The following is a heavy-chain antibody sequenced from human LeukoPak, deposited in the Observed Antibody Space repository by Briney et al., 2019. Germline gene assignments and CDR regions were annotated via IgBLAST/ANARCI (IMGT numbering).Heavy chain of an antibody. D-gene: IGHD6-19*01. CDR2: IIPIFGTA. CDR3: ARKQWLVHGTNGHNWFDP. J-gene: IGHJ5*02. CDR1: GGTFSSYA. Sequence: SVKVSCKASGGTFSSYAISWVRQAPGQGLEWMGGIIPIFGTANYAQKVQGRFTITADESTSPAYMELSSLRSEDTAVYYCARKQWLVHGTNGHNWFDPWGQGTLVTVSS. V-gene: IGHV1-69*13.